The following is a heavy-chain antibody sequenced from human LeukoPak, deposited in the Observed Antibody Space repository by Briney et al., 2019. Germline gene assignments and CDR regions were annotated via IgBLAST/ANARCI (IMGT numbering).Heavy chain of an antibody. J-gene: IGHJ5*02. Sequence: PSGTLSLTCAVSGGSISSSNWWSWVRQPPGKGLEWIGEIYHSGSTNYNPSLKSRVTISVDKSKNQFSLKLSSVTAADTAVYYCARVGPFGYDFWSGNAWNWFDPWGQGTLVTVSS. D-gene: IGHD3-3*01. V-gene: IGHV4-4*02. CDR2: IYHSGST. CDR1: GGSISSSNW. CDR3: ARVGPFGYDFWSGNAWNWFDP.